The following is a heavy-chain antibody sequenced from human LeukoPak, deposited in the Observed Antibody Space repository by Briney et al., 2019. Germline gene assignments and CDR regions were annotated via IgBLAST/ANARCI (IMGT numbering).Heavy chain of an antibody. V-gene: IGHV4-59*08. Sequence: KTSETLSLTCTVSGGSISSYYWSWIRQPPGKGLEWIGYIYYSGSTNYNPSLKSRVTISVDTSKNQFSLKLSSVTAADTAVYYCARHHDSSYYWGQGALVTVSS. CDR3: ARHHDSSYY. CDR1: GGSISSYY. CDR2: IYYSGST. J-gene: IGHJ4*02. D-gene: IGHD1-1*01.